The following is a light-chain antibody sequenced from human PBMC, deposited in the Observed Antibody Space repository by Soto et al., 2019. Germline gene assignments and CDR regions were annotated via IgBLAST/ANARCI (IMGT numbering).Light chain of an antibody. CDR3: SSFAGNYNLV. V-gene: IGLV2-8*01. CDR2: EVS. J-gene: IGLJ2*01. CDR1: SSDVGGYNY. Sequence: QSVLTQPPSASGSPGQSVTISCTGTSSDVGGYNYVSWYQQHPGKAPKLMISEVSKRPSGVPDRFSGSKSGNTSSLTVSGLQSEYEADYYCSSFAGNYNLVFGGGTKVTVL.